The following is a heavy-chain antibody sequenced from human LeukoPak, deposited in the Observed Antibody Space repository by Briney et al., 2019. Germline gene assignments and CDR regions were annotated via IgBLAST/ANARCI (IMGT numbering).Heavy chain of an antibody. Sequence: SETLSLTCSVSGGSISSYYWSWIRQPPGKGLEWIGYIYYSGNTNYNPSLKSRVTISVDTSKNHFSLRLSSVTAADTAVYYWARSPFAWGTFPGGFDFWGQGILVTVSS. CDR1: GGSISSYY. CDR2: IYYSGNT. D-gene: IGHD3-16*01. V-gene: IGHV4-59*01. J-gene: IGHJ4*02. CDR3: ARSPFAWGTFPGGFDF.